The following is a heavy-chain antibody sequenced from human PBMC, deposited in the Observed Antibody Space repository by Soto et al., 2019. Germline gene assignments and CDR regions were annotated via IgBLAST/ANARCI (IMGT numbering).Heavy chain of an antibody. J-gene: IGHJ5*02. CDR3: AKDGGADGYFGNWLDP. D-gene: IGHD5-12*01. Sequence: QVHLVQSGAEVKKPGSSVNVSCKASGGTFSNYAITWVRQAPGQGLEWVGRIIPIFVTTNVAQKFQGRVTITADESTTTAYMELSGLRSDDTAVYYCAKDGGADGYFGNWLDPWGQGTLVTVSS. CDR1: GGTFSNYA. V-gene: IGHV1-69*15. CDR2: IIPIFVTT.